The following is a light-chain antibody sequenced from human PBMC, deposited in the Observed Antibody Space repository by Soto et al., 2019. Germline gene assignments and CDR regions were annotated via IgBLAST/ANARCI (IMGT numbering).Light chain of an antibody. CDR3: QQSYSTPPYT. V-gene: IGKV1-39*01. CDR1: QNINSY. J-gene: IGKJ2*01. Sequence: DIQMTQSPSSLSASVGDRVTITCRASQNINSYLNWYQQKPGKAPKLLIHAASSLQGGVPSRFSGGGSGTDFTLTISSLQPEDFATYYCQQSYSTPPYTFGQGTKLEIK. CDR2: AAS.